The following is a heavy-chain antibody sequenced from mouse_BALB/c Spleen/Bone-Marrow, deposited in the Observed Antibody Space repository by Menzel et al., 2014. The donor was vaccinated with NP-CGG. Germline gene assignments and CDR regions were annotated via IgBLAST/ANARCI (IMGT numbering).Heavy chain of an antibody. Sequence: VQLKESGGDLVKPGGSLKLSCAASGFTFSTYGMSWVRQTPDKRLEWVATISSGGSHSYYSDSAKGRFTISRDNAKNTLYLQMSSLKSVDTAMFYCTRQITTDFDYWGHGTTLTVPS. CDR1: GFTFSTYG. CDR3: TRQITTDFDY. V-gene: IGHV5-6*01. CDR2: ISSGGSHS. J-gene: IGHJ2*01. D-gene: IGHD1-1*01.